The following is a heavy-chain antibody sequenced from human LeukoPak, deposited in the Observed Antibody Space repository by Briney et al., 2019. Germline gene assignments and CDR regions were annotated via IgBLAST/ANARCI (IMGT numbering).Heavy chain of an antibody. CDR3: AKYFSSWSLDY. V-gene: IGHV3-48*04. Sequence: GGSLRLSCAASGFTFSSYAMSWVRQAPGKGLEWVSYISSRSSTIYYADSVKGRFTISRDNAKNSLYLQMNSLRAEDTAVYYCAKYFSSWSLDYWGQGTLVTVSS. J-gene: IGHJ4*02. CDR2: ISSRSSTI. D-gene: IGHD6-13*01. CDR1: GFTFSSYA.